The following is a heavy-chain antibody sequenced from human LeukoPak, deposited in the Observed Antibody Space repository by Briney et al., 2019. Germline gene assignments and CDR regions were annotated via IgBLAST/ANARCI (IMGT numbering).Heavy chain of an antibody. D-gene: IGHD3-9*01. J-gene: IGHJ6*02. CDR1: GFTFSSYA. V-gene: IGHV3-23*01. Sequence: GGSLRLSCAASGFTFSSYAMSCVRQAPGKGLEWVSAISGSGGSAYYADSVKGRFTISRDNSKNTLYLQMNSLRAEDTAVYYCAKTLDYDILTGYQRWNYGMDVWGQGTTVTVSS. CDR2: ISGSGGSA. CDR3: AKTLDYDILTGYQRWNYGMDV.